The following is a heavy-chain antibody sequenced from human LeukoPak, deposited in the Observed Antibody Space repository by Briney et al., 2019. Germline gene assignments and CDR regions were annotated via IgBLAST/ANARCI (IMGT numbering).Heavy chain of an antibody. Sequence: SQTLSLTCTVSGGSISSGGYYWNWIRQHPGKGLEWIGYIYYSGSTYYNPSLKSRVTISVDTSKNQFSLKLSSVTAADTAVYYCARETTPRYGMDVWGQGTTVTVSS. V-gene: IGHV4-31*03. CDR1: GGSISSGGYY. D-gene: IGHD1-1*01. CDR2: IYYSGST. J-gene: IGHJ6*02. CDR3: ARETTPRYGMDV.